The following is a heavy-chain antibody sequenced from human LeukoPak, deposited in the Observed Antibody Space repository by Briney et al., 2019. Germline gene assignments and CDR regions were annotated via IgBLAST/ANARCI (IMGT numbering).Heavy chain of an antibody. CDR2: IYPGDSDT. D-gene: IGHD3-16*01. J-gene: IGHJ6*03. CDR3: ARRGSSDAGYYYYYMDV. V-gene: IGHV5-51*01. Sequence: GGSLKISCKGSGYSFTSYWIGWVRQMPGKGLEWMGIIYPGDSDTRYSPSFQGQVTISADKSISTAYLQWSSLKASDTAMYYCARRGSSDAGYYYYYMDVWGKGTTVTVSS. CDR1: GYSFTSYW.